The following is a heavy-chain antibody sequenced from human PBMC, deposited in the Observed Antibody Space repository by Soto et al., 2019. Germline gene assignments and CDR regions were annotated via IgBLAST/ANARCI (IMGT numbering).Heavy chain of an antibody. V-gene: IGHV3-30-3*01. CDR2: ISYDRSNK. D-gene: IGHD5-18*01. J-gene: IGHJ6*02. Sequence: GGSLRLSXPASGFTFSSYAMHWVRQAPGKGLEWVAFISYDRSNKYYADSVKGRFTISRDNSKNTLYLQMNSLRAEDTAVYYCARERTAMVHPPYYYYYGMDVWGQGTTVTVSS. CDR3: ARERTAMVHPPYYYYYGMDV. CDR1: GFTFSSYA.